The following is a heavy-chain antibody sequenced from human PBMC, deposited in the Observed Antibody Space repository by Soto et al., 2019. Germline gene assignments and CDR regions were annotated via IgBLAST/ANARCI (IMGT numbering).Heavy chain of an antibody. CDR1: GGSFSGYY. CDR2: INHSGST. J-gene: IGHJ4*02. Sequence: QVQLQQWGAGLLKPSETLSLTCAVYGGSFSGYYWSWIRQPPGKGLEWIGEINHSGSTNYNPSLKRRVTISVDTSKNQFSLKLSSVTAADTAVYYCARGPWTLWFGEPEYYFDYWGQGTLVTVSS. D-gene: IGHD3-10*01. V-gene: IGHV4-34*01. CDR3: ARGPWTLWFGEPEYYFDY.